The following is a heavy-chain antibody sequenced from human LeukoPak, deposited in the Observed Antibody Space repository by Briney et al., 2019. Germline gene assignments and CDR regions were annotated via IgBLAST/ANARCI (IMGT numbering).Heavy chain of an antibody. D-gene: IGHD4-11*01. Sequence: PGGSLRLSCAASKFMFSHYGMHWVRQAPGKGVEWVAVIWSDGTNQYYADSVKGRFTVSRDNSQNTLYLQMSSLRPEDTAIYYCAKDAERGFDYSNSLQKWGQGTLVTVSS. CDR3: AKDAERGFDYSNSLQK. CDR2: IWSDGTNQ. CDR1: KFMFSHYG. J-gene: IGHJ4*02. V-gene: IGHV3-33*06.